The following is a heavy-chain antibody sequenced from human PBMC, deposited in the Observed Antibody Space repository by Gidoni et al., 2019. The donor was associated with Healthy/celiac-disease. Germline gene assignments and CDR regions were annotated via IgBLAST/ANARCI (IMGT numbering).Heavy chain of an antibody. CDR2: TI. Sequence: TIYYADSVKGRFTISRDNAKNSLYLQMNSLRAEDTAVYYCARDKGRSWGLYYWGQGTLVTVSS. CDR3: ARDKGRSWGLYY. J-gene: IGHJ4*02. V-gene: IGHV3-48*01. D-gene: IGHD6-13*01.